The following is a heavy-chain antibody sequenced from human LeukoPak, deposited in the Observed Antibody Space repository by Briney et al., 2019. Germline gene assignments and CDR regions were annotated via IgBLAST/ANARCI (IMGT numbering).Heavy chain of an antibody. Sequence: ASVKASGKASGYTFTSYGITWVRQAPGQGLEWVAWISAYSGNTNYAHQKLQGRVTLTRDTSTSTAYMELRSLRSDDTAVFYCARAPQECTSTSCPLGYWGQGTLVTVSS. CDR1: GYTFTSYG. D-gene: IGHD2-2*01. V-gene: IGHV1-18*01. CDR3: ARAPQECTSTSCPLGY. CDR2: ISAYSGNT. J-gene: IGHJ4*02.